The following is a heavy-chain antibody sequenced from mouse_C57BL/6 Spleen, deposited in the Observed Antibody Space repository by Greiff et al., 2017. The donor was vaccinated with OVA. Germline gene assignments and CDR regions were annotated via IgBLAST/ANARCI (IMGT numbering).Heavy chain of an antibody. Sequence: QVHVKQPGAELVMPGASVKLSCKASGYTFTSYWMHWVKQRPGQGLEWIGEIDPSDSYTNYNQKFKGKSTLTVDKSSSTAYMQLSSLTSEDSAVYYCARRLITTVVGAMDYWGQGTSVTVSS. J-gene: IGHJ4*01. V-gene: IGHV1-69*01. D-gene: IGHD1-1*01. CDR2: IDPSDSYT. CDR1: GYTFTSYW. CDR3: ARRLITTVVGAMDY.